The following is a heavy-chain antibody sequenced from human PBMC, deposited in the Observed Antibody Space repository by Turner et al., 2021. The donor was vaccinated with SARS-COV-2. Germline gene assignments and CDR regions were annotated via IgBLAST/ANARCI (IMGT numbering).Heavy chain of an antibody. D-gene: IGHD3-10*01. CDR2: ISGDGGNT. CDR1: GFTFDDYA. Sequence: EVQLVESGGGVVQPGGSLRLSCAASGFTFDDYAMHWVRQDPGKGLEWVSLISGDGGNTFYADSVKGRFTISRDNSKNSLYLQMNSLRTEDTALYYCAKDMVRGLVYYYYGMDVWGQGTTVTVSS. V-gene: IGHV3-43*02. J-gene: IGHJ6*02. CDR3: AKDMVRGLVYYYYGMDV.